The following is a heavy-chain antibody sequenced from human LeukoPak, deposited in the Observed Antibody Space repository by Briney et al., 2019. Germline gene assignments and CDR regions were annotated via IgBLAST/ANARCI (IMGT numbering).Heavy chain of an antibody. J-gene: IGHJ4*02. CDR3: ARGLLVLWFGELLSKPYFDY. CDR2: INHSGST. D-gene: IGHD3-10*01. V-gene: IGHV4-34*01. Sequence: SETLSLTRAVYGGSFSGYYWSWIRQPPGKGLEWIGEINHSGSTNYNPSLKSRVTISVDTSKNQFSLKLSSVTAADTAVYYCARGLLVLWFGELLSKPYFDYWGQGTLVTVSS. CDR1: GGSFSGYY.